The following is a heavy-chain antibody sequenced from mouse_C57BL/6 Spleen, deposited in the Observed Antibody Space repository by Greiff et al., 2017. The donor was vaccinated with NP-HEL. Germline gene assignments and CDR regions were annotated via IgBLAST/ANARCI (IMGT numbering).Heavy chain of an antibody. CDR2: ISYDGSN. D-gene: IGHD2-1*01. V-gene: IGHV3-6*01. J-gene: IGHJ2*01. Sequence: EVQLVESGPGLVKPSQSLSLTCSVTGYSITSGYYWNWIRQYPGNKLEWMGYISYDGSNNYNPSLKNRISITRDTSKNQFFLKLNSVTTEDTATYFSARAPLYSIINDPHSENWGEGTTLTVSS. CDR1: GYSITSGYY. CDR3: ARAPLYSIINDPHSEN.